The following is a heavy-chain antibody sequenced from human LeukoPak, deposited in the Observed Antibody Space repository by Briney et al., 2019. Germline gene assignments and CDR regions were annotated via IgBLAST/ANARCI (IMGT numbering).Heavy chain of an antibody. J-gene: IGHJ1*01. CDR1: GDSVSGSDSY. CDR3: ARRRYYDGSGYLE. D-gene: IGHD3-22*01. V-gene: IGHV4-39*01. CDR2: IYHSGRT. Sequence: PSETLSLTCSVSGDSVSGSDSYWDWIRQPPGKGLEWIGTIYHSGRTYYSPSLKSRVTMSVDPSNNQFSLNLRSVTAADTAVYYCARRRYYDGSGYLEWGQGTLLSVSS.